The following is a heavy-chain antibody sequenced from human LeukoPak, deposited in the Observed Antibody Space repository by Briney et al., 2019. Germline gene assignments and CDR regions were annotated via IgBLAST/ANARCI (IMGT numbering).Heavy chain of an antibody. J-gene: IGHJ4*02. D-gene: IGHD1-26*01. CDR2: INPSGGST. Sequence: ASVKVSCKASGYTFTSYYMHWVRQAPGQGLEWMGIINPSGGSTSYARKFQGRVTMTRDTSTSTVYMELSSLRSEDTAVYYCARVGSRIVGAGGVLLDFDYWGQGTLVTVSS. CDR1: GYTFTSYY. V-gene: IGHV1-46*01. CDR3: ARVGSRIVGAGGVLLDFDY.